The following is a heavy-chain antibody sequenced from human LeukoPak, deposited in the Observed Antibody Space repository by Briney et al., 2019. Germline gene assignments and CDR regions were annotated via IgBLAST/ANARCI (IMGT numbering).Heavy chain of an antibody. CDR3: ARTYYDFWSGYQTPHYYYYMDV. CDR1: GYTFTSYG. CDR2: INPNSGGT. J-gene: IGHJ6*03. V-gene: IGHV1-2*02. D-gene: IGHD3-3*01. Sequence: GASVKVSCKASGYTFTSYGISWVRQAPGQGLEWMGWINPNSGGTNYAQKFQGRVTMTRDTSISTAYMELSRLRSDDTAVYYCARTYYDFWSGYQTPHYYYYMDVWGKGTTVTVSS.